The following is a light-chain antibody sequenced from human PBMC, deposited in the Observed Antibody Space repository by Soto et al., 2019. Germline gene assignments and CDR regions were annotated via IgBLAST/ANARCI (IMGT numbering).Light chain of an antibody. Sequence: EIVLTQSPGTLSLSPGERATLSCRASQSVSSSYLAWYQQKPGQAPRLLIYGASSRATGVPDRFSGSGSGTDFTRTISRLEPEDFAVYYCQQCGSVPLTFGQGTKVDIK. CDR3: QQCGSVPLT. CDR1: QSVSSSY. CDR2: GAS. J-gene: IGKJ1*01. V-gene: IGKV3-20*01.